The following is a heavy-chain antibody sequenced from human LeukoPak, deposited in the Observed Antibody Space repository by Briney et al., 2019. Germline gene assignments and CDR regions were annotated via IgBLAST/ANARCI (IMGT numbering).Heavy chain of an antibody. Sequence: SVKVSCKASGGTFSSYAISWVRQAPGQGLEWMGRIIPILGIANYAQKFQGRVTITADKSTSTAYMELSSLRSEDTAVYYCARDLRTAAVDYWGQGTLVTVSS. CDR1: GGTFSSYA. V-gene: IGHV1-69*04. D-gene: IGHD6-13*01. J-gene: IGHJ4*02. CDR3: ARDLRTAAVDY. CDR2: IIPILGIA.